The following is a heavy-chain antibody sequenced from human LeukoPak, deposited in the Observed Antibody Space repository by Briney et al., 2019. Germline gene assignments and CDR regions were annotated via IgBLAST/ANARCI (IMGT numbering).Heavy chain of an antibody. CDR3: FPHCSSTSCYDPNMGGVDY. CDR1: GFTFSSYS. V-gene: IGHV3-48*04. J-gene: IGHJ4*02. Sequence: SGGSLRLSCAASGFTFSSYSMNWVRQAPGKGLEWVSYISSSSSTIYYADSVKGRFTISRDNAKNSLYLQMNSLRAEDTAVYYCFPHCSSTSCYDPNMGGVDYWGQGTLVTVSS. D-gene: IGHD2-2*01. CDR2: ISSSSSTI.